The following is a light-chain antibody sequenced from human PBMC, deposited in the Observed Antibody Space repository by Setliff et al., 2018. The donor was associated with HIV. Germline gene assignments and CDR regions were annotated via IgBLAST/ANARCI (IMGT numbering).Light chain of an antibody. CDR1: ALSKQY. J-gene: IGLJ2*01. CDR2: KDN. V-gene: IGLV3-25*03. CDR3: QSADSSGTYVE. Sequence: SYELTQPPSVSVSPGQTARITCSGDALSKQYAHWYQQKPGQVPVLVIYKDNERPSVIPERFSGSSSGTTVTLTISGVQAEDEAEYHCQSADSSGTYVEFAGGTK.